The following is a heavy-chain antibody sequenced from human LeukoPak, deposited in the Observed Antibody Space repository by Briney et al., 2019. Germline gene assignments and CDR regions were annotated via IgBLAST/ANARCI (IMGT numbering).Heavy chain of an antibody. CDR1: GFTFRSYS. Sequence: GGSLRLSCAASGFTFRSYSMNWVRQAPGKGLEWVSSISSSSYIYYADSVKGRFTISRDNAKNSLYLQMNSLRAEDTAVYYCARDLAVGATGFDPWGQGTLVTVSS. J-gene: IGHJ5*02. CDR3: ARDLAVGATGFDP. D-gene: IGHD1-26*01. CDR2: ISSSSYI. V-gene: IGHV3-21*01.